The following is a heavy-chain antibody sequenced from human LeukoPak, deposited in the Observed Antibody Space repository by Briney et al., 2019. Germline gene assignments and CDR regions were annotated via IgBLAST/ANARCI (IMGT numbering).Heavy chain of an antibody. CDR3: ARGGGRVSVKDY. V-gene: IGHV4-31*03. J-gene: IGHJ4*02. CDR1: GGSISSGGYY. Sequence: KSSQTLSLTCTVSGGSISSGGYYWSWIRQHPGKGLEWIGYIYYSGSTYYNPSLKSRATISVDTSKNQFSLKLSSVTAADTAVYYCARGGGRVSVKDYWGQGTMVTVSS. D-gene: IGHD3-16*01. CDR2: IYYSGST.